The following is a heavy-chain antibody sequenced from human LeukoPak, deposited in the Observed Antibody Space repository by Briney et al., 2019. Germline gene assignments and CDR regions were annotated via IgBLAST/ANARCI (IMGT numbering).Heavy chain of an antibody. V-gene: IGHV5-51*01. D-gene: IGHD3-10*01. Sequence: GESLKISCKGSGYSFTTYWIGWVRQMPGKGLEWMAIIYPDNSDTRYSPSFQGQVTISADKSINTAYLQWSSLKASDTAIYYCARENASGNSWFDPWGRGTLITVSS. CDR2: IYPDNSDT. J-gene: IGHJ5*02. CDR3: ARENASGNSWFDP. CDR1: GYSFTTYW.